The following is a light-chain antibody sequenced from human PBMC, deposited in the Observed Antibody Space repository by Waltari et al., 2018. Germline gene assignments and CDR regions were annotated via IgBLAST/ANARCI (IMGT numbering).Light chain of an antibody. CDR2: WAS. V-gene: IGKV4-1*01. J-gene: IGKJ2*01. CDR1: QSVLYNKNY. CDR3: HQYHSTPYT. Sequence: DIVMTQSPDSLAVSLGERATINCRSSQSVLYNKNYLAWYQQKPGQPPKLLIYWASTRESGVPDRFSGSGSGTDFTLTISSLQAEDVAVYYCHQYHSTPYTFGQGTNLEIK.